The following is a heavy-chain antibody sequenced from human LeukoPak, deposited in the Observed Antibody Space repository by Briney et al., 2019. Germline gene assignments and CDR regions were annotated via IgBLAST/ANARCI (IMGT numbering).Heavy chain of an antibody. D-gene: IGHD1-26*01. CDR2: ISLAGQT. J-gene: IGHJ4*02. Sequence: SETLSLTCGVSGGSISGTNWWSWVRQPPGQGLEWIGEISLAGQTNYNPSLNGRVTMSLDKSSNQLSLHLTSVAAADTATYFCSRESGPFCPFGYWGQGTLVTVSS. V-gene: IGHV4/OR15-8*02. CDR3: SRESGPFCPFGY. CDR1: GGSISGTNW.